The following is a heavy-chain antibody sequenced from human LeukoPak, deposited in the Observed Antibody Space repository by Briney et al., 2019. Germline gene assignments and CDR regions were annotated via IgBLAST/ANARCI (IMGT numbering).Heavy chain of an antibody. CDR3: ARLSIFGAIEVYYMDV. CDR2: IYPGDSDT. Sequence: GESLKISCKGSGYSFTSYWIGWVRQMPGKGLEWMGIIYPGDSDTRYSPSFQGQVTISADKSISTAYLQWSSLKASDTAMYYCARLSIFGAIEVYYMDVWGKRTTVTVSS. D-gene: IGHD3-3*01. CDR1: GYSFTSYW. V-gene: IGHV5-51*01. J-gene: IGHJ6*03.